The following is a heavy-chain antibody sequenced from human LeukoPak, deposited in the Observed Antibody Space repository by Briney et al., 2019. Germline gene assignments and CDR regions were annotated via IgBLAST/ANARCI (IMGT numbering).Heavy chain of an antibody. CDR3: AKTSVGEGRIIASGYFDN. J-gene: IGHJ4*02. V-gene: IGHV3-23*01. CDR1: GFTFSNHA. CDR2: ISGSGTVT. D-gene: IGHD2-15*01. Sequence: PGRSLRLSCAASGFTFSNHAMNWVRQAPGKGLEWVSIISGSGTVTYYADSVKGRFTISRDNSKNTLYLQMNSLRAEDTAVYYCAKTSVGEGRIIASGYFDNWGQGTLVTVSS.